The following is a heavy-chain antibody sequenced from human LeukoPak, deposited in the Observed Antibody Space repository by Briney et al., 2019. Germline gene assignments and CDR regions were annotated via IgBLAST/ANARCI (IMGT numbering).Heavy chain of an antibody. Sequence: GGSLRLSCAASGFIFRKYAMSWVRQAPGKGLEWVSAITGSGDTTYYADSVKGQFIIPRDNSKSTLYVEMNTLRAEDTAVYYCAKTPLRSYDSSGYNWYFDLWGRGTLVTVSS. CDR3: AKTPLRSYDSSGYNWYFDL. CDR2: ITGSGDTT. CDR1: GFIFRKYA. D-gene: IGHD3-22*01. V-gene: IGHV3-23*01. J-gene: IGHJ2*01.